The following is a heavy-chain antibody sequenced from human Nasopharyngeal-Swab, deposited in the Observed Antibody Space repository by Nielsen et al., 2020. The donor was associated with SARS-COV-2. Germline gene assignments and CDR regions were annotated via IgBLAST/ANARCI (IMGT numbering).Heavy chain of an antibody. CDR3: ARRQYWAGNNWFDP. CDR2: IYPGDSDI. V-gene: IGHV5-51*01. D-gene: IGHD4-11*01. Sequence: WIRQPPGKGLEWMGIIYPGDSDIRYSPSFQGQGPISADKSISTAYLQWSSLKVSDTAMYYCARRQYWAGNNWFDPWGQGIPVTVSS. J-gene: IGHJ5*02.